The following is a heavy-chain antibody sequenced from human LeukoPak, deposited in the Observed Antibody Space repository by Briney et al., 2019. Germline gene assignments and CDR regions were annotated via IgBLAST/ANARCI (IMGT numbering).Heavy chain of an antibody. J-gene: IGHJ3*02. CDR2: IWYDGSNK. Sequence: GGSLRLSCAASGFTFSSYGMHWVRQAPGKGLEWVAVIWYDGSNKYYADSVKGRFTISRDNSKNTLYLRMNSLRAEDTAVYYCARALGASDAFDIWGQGTMVTVSS. CDR1: GFTFSSYG. D-gene: IGHD1-26*01. CDR3: ARALGASDAFDI. V-gene: IGHV3-33*01.